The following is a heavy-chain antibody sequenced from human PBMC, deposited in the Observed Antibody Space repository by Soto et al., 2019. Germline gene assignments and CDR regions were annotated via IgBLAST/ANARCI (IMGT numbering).Heavy chain of an antibody. CDR1: GFIFSSYG. V-gene: IGHV3-30*19. CDR3: ARPSTTFWSGYIKVDY. Sequence: QVQLVESGGGVVQPGRSLRLSYAASGFIFSSYGMHWVRQAPGKGLEWVAVISYDGSAEYYADSVKGRFTISRDNSKNTLYLQMSSLRTEDTAVYYCARPSTTFWSGYIKVDYWGQGTLVTVSS. CDR2: ISYDGSAE. D-gene: IGHD3-3*01. J-gene: IGHJ4*02.